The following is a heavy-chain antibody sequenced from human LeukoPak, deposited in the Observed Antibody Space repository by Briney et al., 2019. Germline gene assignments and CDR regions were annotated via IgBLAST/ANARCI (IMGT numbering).Heavy chain of an antibody. J-gene: IGHJ4*02. V-gene: IGHV4-39*01. CDR3: ARHGLLGGGYYYFDY. D-gene: IGHD3-22*01. CDR1: GGSISSSSYY. Sequence: SETLSLTCTVSGGSISSSSYYWGWIRQPPGQGLEWIVSIYYSGSTYYNPSLKSQVTISVDTSKNQFSLKLSSVTAADTAVYYCARHGLLGGGYYYFDYWGQGTLVTVSS. CDR2: IYYSGST.